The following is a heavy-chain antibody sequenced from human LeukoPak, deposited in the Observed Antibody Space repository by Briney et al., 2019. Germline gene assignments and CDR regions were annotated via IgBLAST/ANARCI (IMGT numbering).Heavy chain of an antibody. CDR3: ARVAAGAGGYFDY. J-gene: IGHJ4*02. Sequence: ASVKVSCKASGYTFTGYYMHWVRQAPGQGLEWMGWINPNSGGINYAQKFQGRVTMTRDTSISTAYMELSRLRSDDTAVYYCARVAAGAGGYFDYWGQGTLVTVSS. CDR2: INPNSGGI. V-gene: IGHV1-2*02. D-gene: IGHD6-13*01. CDR1: GYTFTGYY.